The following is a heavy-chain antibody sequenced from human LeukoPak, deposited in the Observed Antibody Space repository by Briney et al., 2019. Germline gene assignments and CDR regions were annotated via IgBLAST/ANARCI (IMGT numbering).Heavy chain of an antibody. CDR3: ATLGGLYYESHGYPDFDH. Sequence: PSETLSLTCSVSGGSLSPYYWSWIRQPPRGGLEWLGEINQSGSTNYNPSLKSRVTISVEKFKNQFSLEVTPVTAADTAIYYCATLGGLYYESHGYPDFDHWGQGTLVTVSS. CDR1: GGSLSPYY. CDR2: INQSGST. J-gene: IGHJ4*02. D-gene: IGHD3-22*01. V-gene: IGHV4-34*01.